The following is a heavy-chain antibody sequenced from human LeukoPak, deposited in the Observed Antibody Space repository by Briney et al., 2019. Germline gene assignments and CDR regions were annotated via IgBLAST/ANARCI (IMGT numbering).Heavy chain of an antibody. V-gene: IGHV3-30-3*02. CDR2: TSFDESNK. CDR3: GKTTTGYSSGRYPGWPVDY. J-gene: IGHJ4*02. Sequence: GRSLRLSCAGFGFTFSGYSMHWVRQAPGKGLEWVTVTSFDESNKYYADSVKGRFTISRDNSKNTVYLQMDSLRVEDTAVYYCGKTTTGYSSGRYPGWPVDYWGQGTLVTVSS. CDR1: GFTFSGYS. D-gene: IGHD6-19*01.